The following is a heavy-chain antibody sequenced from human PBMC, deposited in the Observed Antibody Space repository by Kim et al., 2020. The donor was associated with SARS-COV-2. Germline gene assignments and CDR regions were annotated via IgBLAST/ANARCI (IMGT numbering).Heavy chain of an antibody. D-gene: IGHD6-19*01. CDR2: SDRAGTTT. J-gene: IGHJ4*02. CDR1: GFTFRTYW. Sequence: GGSLRLSCAASGFTFRTYWMHWVRQAPGKGLVWVSRSDRAGTTTMYADSVKGRFTISRDNAKNTLYLQMNSLRAEDTAVYYCAIEVAGTGQNYFDYWGQG. V-gene: IGHV3-74*03. CDR3: AIEVAGTGQNYFDY.